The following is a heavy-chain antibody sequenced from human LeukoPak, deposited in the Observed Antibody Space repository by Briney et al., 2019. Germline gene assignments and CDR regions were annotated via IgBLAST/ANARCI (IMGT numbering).Heavy chain of an antibody. V-gene: IGHV3-30*04. CDR2: ISYDGTTE. Sequence: GRSLRLSCAASGFTFSLYAVHWVRHAPGKGLEWVAVISYDGTTEYYADSVKGRFTVSRDNSKNTLYLQLNSLRPEDTAIYHCAREHCTGGSCYDSLDAWGHGTMVTVPS. D-gene: IGHD2-8*02. CDR1: GFTFSLYA. CDR3: AREHCTGGSCYDSLDA. J-gene: IGHJ3*01.